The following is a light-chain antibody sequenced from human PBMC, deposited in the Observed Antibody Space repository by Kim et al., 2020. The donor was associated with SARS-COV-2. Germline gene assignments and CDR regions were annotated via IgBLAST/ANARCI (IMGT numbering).Light chain of an antibody. CDR1: QSVTSW. J-gene: IGKJ2*01. CDR2: KTS. Sequence: LSASVGDRVTITCHASQSVTSWLAWYQQKPGTAPTLLIYKTSTLESGVPSRFSGSGYGTEFTLTISSLQPDDFATYYCQQYYSYVTFGQGTKLEI. V-gene: IGKV1-5*03. CDR3: QQYYSYVT.